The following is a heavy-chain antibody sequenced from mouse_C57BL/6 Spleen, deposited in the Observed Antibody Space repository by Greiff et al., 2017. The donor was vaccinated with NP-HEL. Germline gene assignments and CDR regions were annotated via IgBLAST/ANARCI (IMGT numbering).Heavy chain of an antibody. CDR2: IDPSDSYT. CDR1: GYTFTSYW. CDR3: AISNYRMDY. Sequence: QVQLQQPGAELVMPGASVKLSCKASGYTFTSYWMHWVKQRPGQGLEWIGEIDPSDSYTNYNQKFKGESTLTVDKSSSTAYMQLSSLTSEDSAVYYCAISNYRMDYWGQGTSVTVSS. J-gene: IGHJ4*01. D-gene: IGHD2-5*01. V-gene: IGHV1-69*01.